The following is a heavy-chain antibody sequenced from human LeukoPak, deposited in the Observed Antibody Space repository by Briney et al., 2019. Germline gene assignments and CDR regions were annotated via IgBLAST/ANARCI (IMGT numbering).Heavy chain of an antibody. V-gene: IGHV3-21*04. D-gene: IGHD6-19*01. CDR2: ISSTSSYI. CDR1: GFTFSSYS. CDR3: AKGSSGWSTDAFDI. J-gene: IGHJ3*02. Sequence: GGSLRLSCAASGFTFSSYSMNWVRQAPGKGLEWVSSISSTSSYIYYADSVKGRFTISRDNAKNSLYLQMNSLRAEDTAFYYCAKGSSGWSTDAFDIWGQGTMVTVSS.